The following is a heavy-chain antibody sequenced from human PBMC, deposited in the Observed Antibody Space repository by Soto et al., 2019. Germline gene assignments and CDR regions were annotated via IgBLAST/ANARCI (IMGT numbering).Heavy chain of an antibody. CDR3: AKDGPEPILWFGELAYHPVFDP. Sequence: QVQLVESGGGVVQPGRSLRLSCAASGFTFSSYGMHWVRQAPGKGLEWVVVISYDGSNKYYADSVKGRFTISRDNSKNTLYLQMNSLRAEDTAVYYCAKDGPEPILWFGELAYHPVFDPWGQGTLVTVSS. V-gene: IGHV3-30*18. J-gene: IGHJ5*02. D-gene: IGHD3-10*01. CDR2: ISYDGSNK. CDR1: GFTFSSYG.